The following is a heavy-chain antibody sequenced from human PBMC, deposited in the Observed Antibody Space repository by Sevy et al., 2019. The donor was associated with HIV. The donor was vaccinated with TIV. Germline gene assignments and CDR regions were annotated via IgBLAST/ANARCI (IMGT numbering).Heavy chain of an antibody. D-gene: IGHD3-16*01. V-gene: IGHV3-30*04. CDR3: ARDGSSGGLFLKDYYYFGMDV. CDR2: ISYDGNNK. J-gene: IGHJ6*02. CDR1: GFIFTNYP. Sequence: GGSLRLSCAAFGFIFTNYPIHWVRQAPGMGLEWVAVISYDGNNKYHADSVKDRFTISRDNSKNTLYLQMNSLRAEDTAVYYCARDGSSGGLFLKDYYYFGMDVWGQGTTVTVSS.